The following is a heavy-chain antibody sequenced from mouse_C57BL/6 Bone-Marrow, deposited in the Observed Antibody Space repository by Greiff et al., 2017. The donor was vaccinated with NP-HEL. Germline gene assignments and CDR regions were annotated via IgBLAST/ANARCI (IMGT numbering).Heavy chain of an antibody. CDR1: GYTFTDYN. V-gene: IGHV1-22*01. D-gene: IGHD3-3*01. J-gene: IGHJ3*01. CDR3: ARSDASRAGFAY. Sequence: VQLQQSGPELVKPGASVKMSCKASGYTFTDYNMHWVKQSHGKSLEWIGYINPNNGGTSYNQKFKGKATLTVNKSSSTAYMELRSLTSEDSAVYYCARSDASRAGFAYWGQGTLVTVSA. CDR2: INPNNGGT.